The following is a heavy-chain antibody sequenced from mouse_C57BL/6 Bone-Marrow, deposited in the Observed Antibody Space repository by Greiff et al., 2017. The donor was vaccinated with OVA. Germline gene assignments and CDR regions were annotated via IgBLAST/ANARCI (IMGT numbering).Heavy chain of an antibody. CDR3: ARGAQATGY. D-gene: IGHD3-2*02. CDR1: GYAFSSSW. J-gene: IGHJ2*01. Sequence: VQLQQSGAELVQPGASVKLSCKASGYAFSSSWMNWVKQRPGKGLEWIGQIYPGDGDTNYNGKFKGKATLTAEKSSSTAYMQLSSLTSEDSAVYFCARGAQATGYWGQGTTLTVSS. CDR2: IYPGDGDT. V-gene: IGHV1-80*01.